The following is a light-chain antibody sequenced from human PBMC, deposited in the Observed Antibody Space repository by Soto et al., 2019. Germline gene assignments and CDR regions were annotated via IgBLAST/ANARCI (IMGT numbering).Light chain of an antibody. CDR2: DND. Sequence: QSVLTQPPSVSAASGQKVTISCSGTSSNIGNNFVSWYQQFPGTAPKLLIYDNDKRPSGIPDRFSGSKSGTSATLGITGLQAGDEADYFCLTWDSRLNAGVFGGGTKLTVL. CDR1: SSNIGNNF. J-gene: IGLJ2*01. V-gene: IGLV1-51*01. CDR3: LTWDSRLNAGV.